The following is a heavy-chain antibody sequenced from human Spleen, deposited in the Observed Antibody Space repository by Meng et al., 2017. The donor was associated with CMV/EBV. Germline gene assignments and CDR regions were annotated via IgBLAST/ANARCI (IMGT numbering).Heavy chain of an antibody. J-gene: IGHJ6*02. D-gene: IGHD3-3*01. CDR1: GFTFSSYW. Sequence: GVLKISCAASGFTFSSYWMHWVRQAPGKGLVWVSRINSDGSSTSYADSVKGRFTISRDNAKNTLYLQMNSLRAEDTAVYYCARDWATIFGVVIIPNYGMDVWGQGTTVTVSS. CDR2: INSDGSST. V-gene: IGHV3-74*01. CDR3: ARDWATIFGVVIIPNYGMDV.